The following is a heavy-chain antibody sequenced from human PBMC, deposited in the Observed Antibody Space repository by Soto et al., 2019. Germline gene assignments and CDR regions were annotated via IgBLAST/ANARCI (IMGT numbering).Heavy chain of an antibody. V-gene: IGHV5-51*01. CDR3: ARLPVVPAALGANWFDP. CDR1: GYSFTSYW. Sequence: PGESLKISCKGSGYSFTSYWIGWVRQMPGKGLEWMGIIYPGDSDTRYSPSFQGQVTISADKSISTAYLQWSSLKASDTAMYYCARLPVVPAALGANWFDPWGQGTLVTVSS. J-gene: IGHJ5*02. CDR2: IYPGDSDT. D-gene: IGHD2-2*01.